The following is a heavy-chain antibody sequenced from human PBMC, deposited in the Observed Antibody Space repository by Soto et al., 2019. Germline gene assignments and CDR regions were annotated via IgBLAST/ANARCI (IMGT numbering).Heavy chain of an antibody. CDR2: IIPIFGTA. Sequence: SVKVSCKASGGTFSSYAISWVRQAPGQGLEWMGGIIPIFGTANYAQKFQGRVTITADESTSTAYMELSSLRSEDTAVYYCARAGAEQLVIKNNLYYYGMDVWGQGTTVTVSS. J-gene: IGHJ6*02. CDR1: GGTFSSYA. V-gene: IGHV1-69*13. CDR3: ARAGAEQLVIKNNLYYYGMDV. D-gene: IGHD6-13*01.